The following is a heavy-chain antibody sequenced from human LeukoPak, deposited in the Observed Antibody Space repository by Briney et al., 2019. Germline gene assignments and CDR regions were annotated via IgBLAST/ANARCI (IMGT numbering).Heavy chain of an antibody. D-gene: IGHD3-22*01. V-gene: IGHV5-10-1*01. CDR3: ARAYDSSGYFSHFDY. CDR1: GYSFTSYW. Sequence: GESLRISCKGSGYSFTSYWISWVRQMPGKGLEWMGRIDPSDSYTNYSPSFQGHVTISADKSISTAYRQWSSLKASDTAMYYCARAYDSSGYFSHFDYWGQGTLVTVSS. CDR2: IDPSDSYT. J-gene: IGHJ4*02.